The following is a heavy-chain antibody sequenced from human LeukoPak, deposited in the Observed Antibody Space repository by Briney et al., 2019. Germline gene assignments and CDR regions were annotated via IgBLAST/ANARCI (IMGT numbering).Heavy chain of an antibody. J-gene: IGHJ4*02. CDR2: INPNSGGT. CDR3: GRDSCSSTSCLSIDDY. Sequence: GASVKVSCKVSGYTFIAYYMHWVRQAPGQGLEWMGWINPNSGGTNYAQKFQGRVTMTRDTSISTVYMELSRLRSDGTAVYYCGRDSCSSTSCLSIDDYWGQGTLVTVSS. CDR1: GYTFIAYY. D-gene: IGHD2-2*01. V-gene: IGHV1-2*02.